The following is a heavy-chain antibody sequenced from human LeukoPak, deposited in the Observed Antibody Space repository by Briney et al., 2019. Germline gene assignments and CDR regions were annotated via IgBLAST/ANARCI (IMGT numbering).Heavy chain of an antibody. D-gene: IGHD3-3*01. CDR1: GFTFSSYW. J-gene: IGHJ4*02. CDR3: ASTNYDFWSGYVDY. CDR2: IKQDGSEK. Sequence: PGGSLRLSCAASGFTFSSYWMSWVRQAPGKGREWVANIKQDGSEKYYVDSVKGRFTISRDNAKNSLYLQMNSLRAEDTAVYYCASTNYDFWSGYVDYWGQGTLVTVSS. V-gene: IGHV3-7*01.